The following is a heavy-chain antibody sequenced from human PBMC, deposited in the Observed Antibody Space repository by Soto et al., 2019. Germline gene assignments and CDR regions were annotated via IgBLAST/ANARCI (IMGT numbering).Heavy chain of an antibody. J-gene: IGHJ4*02. CDR2: ISHDANVK. Sequence: QVQLVESGGDVVQPGRSLRLSCAASGFTFSNFGMHWVRQSPGKGLEWMAVISHDANVKYYADSVKGRFTISRDNSKTTLYLQMNSLRAEDTAVYYCAKDPSRIAAAANEYSFEDWGQGTLVAVSS. V-gene: IGHV3-30*18. CDR3: AKDPSRIAAAANEYSFED. CDR1: GFTFSNFG. D-gene: IGHD6-13*01.